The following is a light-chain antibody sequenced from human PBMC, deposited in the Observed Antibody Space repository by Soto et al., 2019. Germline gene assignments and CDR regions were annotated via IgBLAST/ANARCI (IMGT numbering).Light chain of an antibody. Sequence: IQMTQSPSSLSASVGDRVTITCRASQSISNYLNWYQQRPGKAPKLLIYLASSLSSGVPARFSGSESGTDFTLTISSLQPEDFATYYCLQKYFYPFTFGPGTKVDIK. V-gene: IGKV1-6*01. J-gene: IGKJ3*01. CDR3: LQKYFYPFT. CDR1: QSISNY. CDR2: LAS.